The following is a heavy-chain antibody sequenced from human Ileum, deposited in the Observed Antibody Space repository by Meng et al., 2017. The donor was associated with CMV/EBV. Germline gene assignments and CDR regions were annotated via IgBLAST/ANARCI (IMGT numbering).Heavy chain of an antibody. CDR3: ARVRYASTNWFDP. Sequence: GPLRLSCTVSGGPISSSSYYWGWIRQPPEKGLEWIGTIYYTGSTYSNPSLMSRITISMDTSKNQFSLQLNSVTAADTATYYCARVRYASTNWFDPWGQGTLVTVSS. V-gene: IGHV4-39*07. CDR1: GGPISSSSYY. D-gene: IGHD3-16*01. CDR2: IYYTGST. J-gene: IGHJ5*02.